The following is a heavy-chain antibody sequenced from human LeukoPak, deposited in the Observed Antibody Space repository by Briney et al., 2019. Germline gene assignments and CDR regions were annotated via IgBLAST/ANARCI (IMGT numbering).Heavy chain of an antibody. CDR1: GYTFTSNY. J-gene: IGHJ4*02. CDR2: IYPRDGST. V-gene: IGHV1-46*01. CDR3: ARDQEGFDY. Sequence: AASVKVSCKASGYTFTSNYIHWVRQAPGQGLEWMGMIYPRDGSTSYAQKFQGRVTVTRDTSTSTVHMELSGLRSEDTAVYYCARDQEGFDYWGQGTLATVSS.